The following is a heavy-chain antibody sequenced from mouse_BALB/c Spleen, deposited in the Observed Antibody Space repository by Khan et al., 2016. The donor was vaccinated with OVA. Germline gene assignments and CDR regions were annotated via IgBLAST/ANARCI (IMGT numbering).Heavy chain of an antibody. V-gene: IGHV3-1*02. J-gene: IGHJ1*01. CDR3: ARDYFGNWYFDD. D-gene: IGHD1-2*01. CDR1: GYSFTSGYS. Sequence: EVKLEESGPDLVKPSQSLSLTCTVTGYSFTSGYSWHWIRQFPGNKLEWMGYIHYSGSTNYTPSLKSRFSITRDTSKNQFFLQLNSVTTEDTATYYCARDYFGNWYFDDWGAGTTVTVSS. CDR2: IHYSGST.